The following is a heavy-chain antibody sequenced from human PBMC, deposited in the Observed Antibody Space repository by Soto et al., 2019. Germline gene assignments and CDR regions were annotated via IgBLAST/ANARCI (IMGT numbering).Heavy chain of an antibody. Sequence: GALRLSCAASGFIFSDYEINWVRQAPGKGLEWVSYISGSGLTIYYADSVKGRFTISRDNAKNSLYLQMNSLGVEDTAVYYCARGPYRNTYNWFDSRGQGTLVTVS. J-gene: IGHJ5*02. D-gene: IGHD5-12*01. CDR3: ARGPYRNTYNWFDS. CDR1: GFIFSDYE. CDR2: ISGSGLTI. V-gene: IGHV3-48*03.